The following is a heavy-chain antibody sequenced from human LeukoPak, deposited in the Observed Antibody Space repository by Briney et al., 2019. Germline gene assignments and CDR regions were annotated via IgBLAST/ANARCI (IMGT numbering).Heavy chain of an antibody. CDR3: AKSSEDDGDYVF. Sequence: PGGSLRLSCAAYGFTFSSYAMSWVGPAPGMGLVWVSAVSGSGGSTYYADSVKGRFTISRDNTKNTLYLQMNSLRAEDTAVYYCAKSSEDDGDYVFWGQGSLVTVPS. D-gene: IGHD4-17*01. V-gene: IGHV3-23*01. CDR2: VSGSGGST. J-gene: IGHJ4*02. CDR1: GFTFSSYA.